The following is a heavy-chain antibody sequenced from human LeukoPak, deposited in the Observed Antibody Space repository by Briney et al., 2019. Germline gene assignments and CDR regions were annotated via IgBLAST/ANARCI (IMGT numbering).Heavy chain of an antibody. CDR2: IQVSGST. CDR1: GGSISSAPYF. J-gene: IGHJ4*02. D-gene: IGHD2-21*02. Sequence: SQTLSLTCTVSGGSISSAPYFWSWIRQAADKGLEWIGRIQVSGSTDYNPSLKSRLTMSVDTSKNQFSLHLRSVTAADTAVYFCATGSDSTETLDYWGQGTLVTVSS. V-gene: IGHV4-61*02. CDR3: ATGSDSTETLDY.